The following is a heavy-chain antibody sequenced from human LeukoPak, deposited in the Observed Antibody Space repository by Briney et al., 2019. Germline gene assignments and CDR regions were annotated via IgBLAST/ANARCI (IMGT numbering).Heavy chain of an antibody. D-gene: IGHD3-16*02. Sequence: SETLSLTCTVSGGSITFGSYYWTWIRQPAGKGLEWIGRIYTSGRTFYNPSLKSRVTISMDTSMNQFSLRLSSVTAVDTAVYYCARARVIPASFDDWGQGALVTVSS. CDR1: GGSITFGSYY. CDR3: ARARVIPASFDD. V-gene: IGHV4-61*02. CDR2: IYTSGRT. J-gene: IGHJ4*02.